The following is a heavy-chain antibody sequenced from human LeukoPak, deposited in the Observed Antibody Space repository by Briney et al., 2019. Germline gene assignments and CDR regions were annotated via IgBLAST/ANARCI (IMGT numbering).Heavy chain of an antibody. J-gene: IGHJ4*02. V-gene: IGHV4-59*01. D-gene: IGHD3-10*01. CDR3: ARGGGVFDY. CDR2: IYYSGST. Sequence: SETLSLTCDVSGGSIDITNYWSWVRQAPGKGLEWIGYIYYSGSTNYNPSLKSRVTISVDTSKNQFSLKLSSVTAADTAVYYCARGGGVFDYWGQGTLVTVSS. CDR1: GGSIDITNY.